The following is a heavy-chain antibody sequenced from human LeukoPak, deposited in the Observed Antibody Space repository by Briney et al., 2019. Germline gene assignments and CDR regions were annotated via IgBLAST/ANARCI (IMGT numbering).Heavy chain of an antibody. CDR1: GSYW. V-gene: IGHV3-74*01. CDR2: ITSDGSWT. CDR3: VSFYETY. D-gene: IGHD2-2*01. Sequence: GGSLRLSCAASGSYWMHWDRQAPGKGLVWVSHITSDGSWTGYADSVKGRFTISKDNAKNTVYLQMNNLRAEDTAVYYCVSFYETYWGRGTLVTVSS. J-gene: IGHJ4*02.